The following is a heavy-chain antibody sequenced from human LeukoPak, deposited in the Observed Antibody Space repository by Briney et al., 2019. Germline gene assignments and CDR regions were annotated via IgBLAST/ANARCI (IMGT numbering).Heavy chain of an antibody. CDR2: IIPIFGTT. J-gene: IGHJ4*02. Sequence: SVKVSCKASGGTFSSYAISWVRQAPGQGLEWMGGIIPIFGTTNYAQKFQGRVTITADESTSTAYMELSSLRSEDTAVYYCARDLTMVRGVLGSWGQGTLVTVSS. CDR3: ARDLTMVRGVLGS. D-gene: IGHD3-10*01. CDR1: GGTFSSYA. V-gene: IGHV1-69*13.